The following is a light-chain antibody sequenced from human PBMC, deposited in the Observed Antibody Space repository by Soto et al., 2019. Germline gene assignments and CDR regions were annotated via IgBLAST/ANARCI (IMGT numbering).Light chain of an antibody. CDR3: QQRENGLA. CDR1: QSVRTY. J-gene: IGKJ4*01. V-gene: IGKV3-11*01. CDR2: DAS. Sequence: EIVLTQSPATLSLSPGERATLSCRASQSVRTYLAWYQQKPGQAPRLLIYDASDRSPGIPTRFSGSGSGSVFTLTISSLAPEDLAVYYCQQRENGLAFGGGTRVDIK.